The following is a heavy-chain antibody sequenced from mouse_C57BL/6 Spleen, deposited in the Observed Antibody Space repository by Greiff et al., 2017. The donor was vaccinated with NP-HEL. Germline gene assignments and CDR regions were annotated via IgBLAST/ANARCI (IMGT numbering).Heavy chain of an antibody. D-gene: IGHD3-2*02. CDR1: GYAFSSSW. Sequence: VQRVESGPELVKPGASVKISCKASGYAFSSSWMNWVKQRPGKGLEWIGRLYPGDGDTNYNGKFKGKATLTADKSSSTAYMQLSSLTSEDSAVYFCARGGGSSGYFDYWGQGTTLTVSS. CDR2: LYPGDGDT. CDR3: ARGGGSSGYFDY. V-gene: IGHV1-82*01. J-gene: IGHJ2*01.